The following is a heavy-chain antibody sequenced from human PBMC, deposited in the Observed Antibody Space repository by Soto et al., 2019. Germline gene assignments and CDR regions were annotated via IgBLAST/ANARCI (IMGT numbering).Heavy chain of an antibody. Sequence: EVQLVESGGGMVKPGGSLRLSCAASGFTFSRYSMNWVRQAPGKWMAWVSSISSSSRYIYYADSVKGRFTISRDNAKNALYLQMNSLRAEDTAVYYCARGGSYGSGGAAFDIWCQATMVTVSS. V-gene: IGHV3-21*01. CDR1: GFTFSRYS. D-gene: IGHD3-10*01. CDR2: ISSSSRYI. CDR3: ARGGSYGSGGAAFDI. J-gene: IGHJ3*02.